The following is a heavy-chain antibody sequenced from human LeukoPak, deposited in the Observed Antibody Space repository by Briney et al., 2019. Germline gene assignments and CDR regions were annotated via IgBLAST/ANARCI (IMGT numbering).Heavy chain of an antibody. CDR1: GGSISSYY. D-gene: IGHD2-2*02. Sequence: PSETLSLTCTVSGGSISSYYWSWIRQPAGKGLEWIGRIYTSGSTNYNPSLKSRVTMSVDTSKNQFSLKLSSVTAADTAVYYCARIGRCSSTSCYTWDYWGQGTLVTVSS. CDR2: IYTSGST. CDR3: ARIGRCSSTSCYTWDY. V-gene: IGHV4-4*07. J-gene: IGHJ4*02.